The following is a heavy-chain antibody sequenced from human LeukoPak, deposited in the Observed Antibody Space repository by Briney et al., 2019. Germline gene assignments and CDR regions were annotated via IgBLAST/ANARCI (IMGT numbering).Heavy chain of an antibody. J-gene: IGHJ4*02. D-gene: IGHD1-26*01. Sequence: GASVKVSCKASGGTFSSYAISWVRQAPGQGLEWMGRIIPIFGTANYAQKFQGRVTITTDESTSTAYMELSSLRSEDTGVYYCARDRPEEWELFTGGLRLDYWGQGTLVTVSS. CDR3: ARDRPEEWELFTGGLRLDY. CDR1: GGTFSSYA. CDR2: IIPIFGTA. V-gene: IGHV1-69*05.